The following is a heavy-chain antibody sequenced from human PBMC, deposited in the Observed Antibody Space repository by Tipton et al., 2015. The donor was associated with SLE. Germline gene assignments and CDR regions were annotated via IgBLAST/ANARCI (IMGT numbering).Heavy chain of an antibody. CDR1: GYSISNDNW. J-gene: IGHJ3*02. V-gene: IGHV4-28*03. CDR2: IYHSGLS. CDR3: ARDSREGSSSLIDAFDI. Sequence: TLSLTCAVSGYSISNDNWWGWIRQPPGKGLEWIGYIYHSGLSYYNPSLKSRATMSLNTSKNQFSLKLSSVTAADTAVYYCARDSREGSSSLIDAFDIWGQGTMVTVSS. D-gene: IGHD6-6*01.